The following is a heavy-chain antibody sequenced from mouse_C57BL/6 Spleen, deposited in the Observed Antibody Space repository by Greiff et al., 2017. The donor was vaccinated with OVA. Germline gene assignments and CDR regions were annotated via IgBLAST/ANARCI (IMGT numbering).Heavy chain of an antibody. D-gene: IGHD1-1*01. Sequence: VQRVESGAELVRPGTSVKVSCKASGYAFTNYLIEWVKQRPGQGLEWIGVINPGSGGTNYNEKFKGKATLTADKSSSTAYMQLSSLTSEDSAVYFGAREADYGSSYAMDYWGQGTSVTVSS. CDR1: GYAFTNYL. J-gene: IGHJ4*01. V-gene: IGHV1-54*01. CDR2: INPGSGGT. CDR3: AREADYGSSYAMDY.